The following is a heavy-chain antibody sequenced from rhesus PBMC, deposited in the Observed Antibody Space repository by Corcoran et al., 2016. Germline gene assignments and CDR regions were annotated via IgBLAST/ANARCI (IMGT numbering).Heavy chain of an antibody. V-gene: IGHV1-111*02. CDR2: VDPEDGES. D-gene: IGHD2-27*01. J-gene: IGHJ4*01. CDR3: ATGGIGIDY. Sequence: EVQLVQSGAEVKKPGASVKISCKASGYTFTDYYLHWVRQAPGKGLEWMGRVDPEDGESIHAQKFQYRVTITADTSTDTAYMELSSLRSEDTAVYYCATGGIGIDYWGQGVLGTVSS. CDR1: GYTFTDYY.